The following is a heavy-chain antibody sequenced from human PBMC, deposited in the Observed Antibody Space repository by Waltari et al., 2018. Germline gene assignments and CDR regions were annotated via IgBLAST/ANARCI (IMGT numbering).Heavy chain of an antibody. V-gene: IGHV3-33*01. CDR1: GSTFSHYG. D-gene: IGHD3-22*01. Sequence: QVQLVESGGGVVQPGNSLRLSCAASGSTFSHYGMHWVRQAQGRGLEWVAMRWYDGSQKYYADPVKGRFTISRDNSRNTLYLQMNSLRVEDTAVYYCAREAFGYDSSGYFCDYWGLGTLVTVSS. CDR2: RWYDGSQK. J-gene: IGHJ4*02. CDR3: AREAFGYDSSGYFCDY.